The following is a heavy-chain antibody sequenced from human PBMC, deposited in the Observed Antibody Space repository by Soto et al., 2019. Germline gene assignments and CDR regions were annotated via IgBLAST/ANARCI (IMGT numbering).Heavy chain of an antibody. V-gene: IGHV5-10-1*01. J-gene: IGHJ6*02. Sequence: PGESMKISCKGSGYSFTSYWISWVRQMPGKGLEWMGRIDPSDSYTNYSPSFQGHVTISADKSISTAYLQWSSLKASDTAMYYCARLLYYDILTGSYYYGMDVWGQGTTVTVSS. CDR3: ARLLYYDILTGSYYYGMDV. CDR1: GYSFTSYW. CDR2: IDPSDSYT. D-gene: IGHD3-9*01.